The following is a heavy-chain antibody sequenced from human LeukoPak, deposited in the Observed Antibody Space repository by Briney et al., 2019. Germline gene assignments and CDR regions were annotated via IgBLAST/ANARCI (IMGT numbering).Heavy chain of an antibody. J-gene: IGHJ3*02. CDR2: IWYYGSNK. V-gene: IGHV3-33*06. CDR1: GFTFSSYG. CDR3: AKGGRYSYGHHSAFDI. D-gene: IGHD5-18*01. Sequence: GRSLRLSCAASGFTFSSYGMHWVRQAPGKGLEWVAVIWYYGSNKYYADSVKGRFTISRDNSKNTLYLQMNSLRAEDTAVYYCAKGGRYSYGHHSAFDIWGQGTMVTVSS.